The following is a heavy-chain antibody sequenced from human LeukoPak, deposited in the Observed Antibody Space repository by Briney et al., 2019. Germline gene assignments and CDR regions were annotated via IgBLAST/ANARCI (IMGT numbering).Heavy chain of an antibody. J-gene: IGHJ5*02. CDR1: GGSFSGYY. CDR3: ARGDDIVVVPAPRGNWFDP. CDR2: INHSGST. V-gene: IGHV4-34*01. D-gene: IGHD2-2*01. Sequence: SETLPLTCAVYGGSFSGYYWSWIRQPPGKGLEWIGEINHSGSTNYNPSLKSRVTISVDTSKNQFSLKLSSVTAADTAVYYCARGDDIVVVPAPRGNWFDPWGQGTLVTVSS.